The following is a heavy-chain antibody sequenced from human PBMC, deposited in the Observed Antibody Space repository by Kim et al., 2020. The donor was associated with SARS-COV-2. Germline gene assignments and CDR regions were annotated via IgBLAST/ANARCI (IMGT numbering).Heavy chain of an antibody. Sequence: YHNPPLKSRVTISVDTSKNQFSLKLSSVTAADTAVYYCASMITFGGVIVHWGQGTLVTVSS. V-gene: IGHV4-30-2*05. J-gene: IGHJ4*02. D-gene: IGHD3-16*02. CDR3: ASMITFGGVIVH.